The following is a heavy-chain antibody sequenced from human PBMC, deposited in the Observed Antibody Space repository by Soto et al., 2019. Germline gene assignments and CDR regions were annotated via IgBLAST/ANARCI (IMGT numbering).Heavy chain of an antibody. CDR2: MYSEGET. CDR3: SRDAPFDV. Sequence: EVQVVESGGGLIQPGGSLRLSCAASGFRISDAYMTWVRQAPGKGLEWVSVMYSEGETYYADSVKGRFSVTRDNSKNTMYLQMNSLRAGDTAVYYCSRDAPFDVWGQGTTVVVSS. CDR1: GFRISDAY. V-gene: IGHV3-53*01. J-gene: IGHJ6*01.